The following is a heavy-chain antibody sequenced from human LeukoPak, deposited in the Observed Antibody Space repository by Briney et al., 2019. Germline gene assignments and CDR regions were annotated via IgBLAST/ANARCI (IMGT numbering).Heavy chain of an antibody. Sequence: GGSLRLSCAASGFTFSSYSMNWVRQAPGKGLEWVSSISSSSSYIDYADSVKGRFTISRDNAKNSLYLQMNSLRAEDTAVYYCARGIAAAGTGFDPWGQGTLVTVSS. J-gene: IGHJ5*02. V-gene: IGHV3-21*01. CDR2: ISSSSSYI. CDR1: GFTFSSYS. CDR3: ARGIAAAGTGFDP. D-gene: IGHD6-13*01.